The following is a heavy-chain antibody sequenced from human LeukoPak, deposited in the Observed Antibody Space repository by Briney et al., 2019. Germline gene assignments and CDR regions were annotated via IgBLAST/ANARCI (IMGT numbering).Heavy chain of an antibody. V-gene: IGHV3-23*01. Sequence: GGSLRLSCAASGFTFSSYAMSWVRQAPGKGLEWVSAISGSGGSTYYADSVKGRVTISRDNSKNTLYLQMNSLRAEDTAVYYCAKDGAGITMIVVVIGYFDYWGQGTLVTVSS. J-gene: IGHJ4*02. CDR1: GFTFSSYA. D-gene: IGHD3-22*01. CDR3: AKDGAGITMIVVVIGYFDY. CDR2: ISGSGGST.